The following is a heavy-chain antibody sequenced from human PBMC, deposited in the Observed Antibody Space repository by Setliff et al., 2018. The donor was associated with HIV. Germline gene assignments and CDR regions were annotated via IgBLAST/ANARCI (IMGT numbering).Heavy chain of an antibody. CDR2: IQSGGII. J-gene: IGHJ3*01. CDR1: GLTLSNSA. D-gene: IGHD3-22*01. Sequence: GESLKISCAASGLTLSNSAMTWVRQKPGRGPEWVSLIQSGGIIYYADSVKGRFTISRDNSNNTLSLQMSSLRAEDTALYYCAKLDYYDYSGSWARKVAIDFWGRGTMVTVSS. CDR3: AKLDYYDYSGSWARKVAIDF. V-gene: IGHV3-23*01.